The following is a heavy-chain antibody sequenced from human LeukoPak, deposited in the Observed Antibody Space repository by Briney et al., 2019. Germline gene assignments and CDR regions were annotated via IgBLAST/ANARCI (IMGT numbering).Heavy chain of an antibody. CDR1: GYTFTSYG. Sequence: ASVKVSCKASGYTFTSYGISWVRQAPGQGLEWMGWISAYNGNTNYAQKLQGRVTITTDTSTSTAYMELRSLRSDDTAVYYCARLFNYCSSTSCYGPNFDYWGQGTLVTVSS. D-gene: IGHD2-2*01. V-gene: IGHV1-18*04. CDR2: ISAYNGNT. CDR3: ARLFNYCSSTSCYGPNFDY. J-gene: IGHJ4*02.